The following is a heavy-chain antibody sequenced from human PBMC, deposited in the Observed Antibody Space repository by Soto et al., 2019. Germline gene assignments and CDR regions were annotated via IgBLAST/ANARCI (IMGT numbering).Heavy chain of an antibody. CDR2: MNPNSGNT. CDR3: ARGRNGMDV. V-gene: IGHV1-8*01. Sequence: QVQLVQSGAEVKKPGASVKVSCKASGDPFSNYDIKWVRQATGQGLEWMGWMNPNSGNTGSARKFQGRVTMTRNTSISTACMELSSLRSEDTAVYYCARGRNGMDVWGQGTTVTVSS. J-gene: IGHJ6*02. CDR1: GDPFSNYD.